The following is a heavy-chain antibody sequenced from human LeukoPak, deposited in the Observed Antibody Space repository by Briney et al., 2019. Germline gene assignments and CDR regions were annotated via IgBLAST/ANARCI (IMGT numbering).Heavy chain of an antibody. J-gene: IGHJ4*02. D-gene: IGHD2-2*02. CDR2: ISGSGGTT. V-gene: IGHV3-23*01. CDR3: ANTILTGAL. Sequence: GGSLRLSCASSGFTFSSYAMSWVRQAPGKGLEWVSGISGSGGTTYYAGSVKGRFTISRDNSENTLYLQMNSLRAEDTAVYYCANTILTGALWGQGTLVTVSS. CDR1: GFTFSSYA.